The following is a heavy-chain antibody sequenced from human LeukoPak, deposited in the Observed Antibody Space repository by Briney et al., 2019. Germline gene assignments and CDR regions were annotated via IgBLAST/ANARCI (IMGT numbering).Heavy chain of an antibody. V-gene: IGHV3-23*01. Sequence: GGSLRLSCAGSGFIFRSYAMSWVRQAPGQGLEWAAVISDSGDYTSYADSVSGRFTISRDNCRNTLFLQMISLIPQDTAVDYCAKDTSIWKYRTSGVCSRFDYWGQGTLVTVSS. CDR3: AKDTSIWKYRTSGVCSRFDY. D-gene: IGHD2-8*01. CDR2: ISDSGDYT. J-gene: IGHJ4*02. CDR1: GFIFRSYA.